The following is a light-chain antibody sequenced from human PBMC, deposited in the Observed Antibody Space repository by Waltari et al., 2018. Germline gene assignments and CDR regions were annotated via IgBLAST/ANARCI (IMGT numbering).Light chain of an antibody. CDR2: EVT. J-gene: IGLJ2*01. CDR1: SSDVDGYNY. V-gene: IGLV2-14*01. CDR3: TSYISSSIVI. Sequence: QSALTQPASLSGSPGQSITIPCTGASSDVDGYNYVSWYQHHPGKAPKLMIYEVTNRASGVSNRFSGSRSGNTSSLTISGLQAEDEADYYCTSYISSSIVIFGGGTKLTVL.